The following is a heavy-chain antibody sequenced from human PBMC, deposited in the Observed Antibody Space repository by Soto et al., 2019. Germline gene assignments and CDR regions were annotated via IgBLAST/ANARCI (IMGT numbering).Heavy chain of an antibody. D-gene: IGHD3-10*01. V-gene: IGHV3-30*18. CDR2: ISYDGSIE. CDR3: AKDPRGSYFVGLDY. Sequence: LRLSCAASGIIFSSYGMHWVRQAPGKGLEWVAAISYDGSIEDYADSVKGRFTISRDNSKNTLYLQMNSLGTDDTAVYYCAKDPRGSYFVGLDYWGQGTLVTVS. J-gene: IGHJ4*02. CDR1: GIIFSSYG.